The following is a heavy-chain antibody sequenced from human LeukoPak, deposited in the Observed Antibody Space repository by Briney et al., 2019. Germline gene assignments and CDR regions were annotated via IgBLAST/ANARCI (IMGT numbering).Heavy chain of an antibody. D-gene: IGHD1-26*01. V-gene: IGHV3-23*01. J-gene: IGHJ4*02. CDR3: AARSGSSPYYFDY. CDR1: GFTFSSYG. CDR2: ISGNGGST. Sequence: PGGCLRLSCAASGFTFSSYGMGWVRQAPGKGLEWVSGISGNGGSTYYADSVKGRFTISRDNSKNTLYLQMNSLRAEDTALYHCAARSGSSPYYFDYWGQGTLVTVSS.